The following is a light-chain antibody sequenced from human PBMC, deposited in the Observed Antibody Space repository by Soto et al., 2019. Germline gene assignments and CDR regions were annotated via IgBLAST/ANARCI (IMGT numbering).Light chain of an antibody. CDR3: QQYKSWPPLT. CDR1: QSISDN. V-gene: IGKV3-15*01. CDR2: GAS. Sequence: DIVMTQSPAILSVSLGERATLSCLASQSISDNLAWYQQRSGQAPRLLIYGASTRATGVPARFSGSGSGTEFTLTISSLHSNDFAIYYCQQYKSWPPLTFGGGTKVE. J-gene: IGKJ4*01.